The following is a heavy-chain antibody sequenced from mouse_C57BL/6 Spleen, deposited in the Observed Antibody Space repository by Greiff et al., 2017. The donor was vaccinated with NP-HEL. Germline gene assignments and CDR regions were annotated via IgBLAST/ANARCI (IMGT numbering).Heavy chain of an antibody. D-gene: IGHD1-1*01. V-gene: IGHV1-69*01. Sequence: VQLQQPGAELVMPGASVKLSCKASGYTFTSYWMHWVKQRPGQGLEWIGEIDPSDSYTNYNQKFKGKSTLTVDKSSSTAYMQLSSLTSEDSAVYYCARNYGSSYFDYWGQGTTLTVSS. CDR2: IDPSDSYT. J-gene: IGHJ2*01. CDR1: GYTFTSYW. CDR3: ARNYGSSYFDY.